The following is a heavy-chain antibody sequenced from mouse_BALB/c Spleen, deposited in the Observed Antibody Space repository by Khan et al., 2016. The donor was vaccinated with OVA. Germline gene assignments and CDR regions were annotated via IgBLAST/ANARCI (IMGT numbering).Heavy chain of an antibody. J-gene: IGHJ4*01. Sequence: QVQLKESGPGLVAPSQSLSITCTVSGFSLTDYAVSWIRQPPGKGLEWLGVIWASGSKYYNSVLKPRLSISKDNSESQVFLKMNSLQTDDTAMYFCARDPPYYSMDYWGQGTSVTVSS. CDR3: ARDPPYYSMDY. CDR1: GFSLTDYA. CDR2: IWASGSK. V-gene: IGHV2-6-5*01.